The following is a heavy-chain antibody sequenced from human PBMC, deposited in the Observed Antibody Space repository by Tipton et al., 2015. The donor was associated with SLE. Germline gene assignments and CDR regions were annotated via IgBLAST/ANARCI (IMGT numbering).Heavy chain of an antibody. CDR3: ARGSDYSTSSMRTWFDP. D-gene: IGHD6-6*01. J-gene: IGHJ5*02. Sequence: SLRLSCAASGFTFSDYALHWGRLTPCSGWALVSFISDDGSNKYYADSVKCLFTISRDNSKNTLYLQLNSLTAEDTAVYYGARGSDYSTSSMRTWFDPWSQGALGT. CDR1: GFTFSDYA. CDR2: ISDDGSNK. V-gene: IGHV3-30*04.